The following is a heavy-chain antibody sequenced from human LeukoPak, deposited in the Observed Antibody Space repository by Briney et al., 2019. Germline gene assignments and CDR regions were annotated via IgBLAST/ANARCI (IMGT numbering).Heavy chain of an antibody. J-gene: IGHJ3*02. V-gene: IGHV4-61*08. D-gene: IGHD3-16*01. CDR2: IYYSGST. CDR3: ARLLGRGGFRAVDI. Sequence: PSETLSLTCSVSGGSLSRGDYYCYWIRQPPGKGLEWIGYIYYSGSTNYNPSLKSRVTISIDTSKNQFSLKLSSVTAADTAVYYCARLLGRGGFRAVDIWGQGTMVTVSS. CDR1: GGSLSRGDYY.